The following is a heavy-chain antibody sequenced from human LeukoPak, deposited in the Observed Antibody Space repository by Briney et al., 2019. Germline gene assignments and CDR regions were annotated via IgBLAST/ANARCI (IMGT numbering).Heavy chain of an antibody. CDR2: IYYGGST. D-gene: IGHD3-22*01. Sequence: SETLSLTCTVSGDSISSSRYYWRWIRQPPGKGLEWIGNIYYGGSTYSNPSLKSRVTISVDTSKNQFSLKLYSVTAADTAVYYCARSSGYSPRYFDYWGQGTLVTVSS. CDR1: GDSISSSRYY. J-gene: IGHJ4*02. V-gene: IGHV4-39*01. CDR3: ARSSGYSPRYFDY.